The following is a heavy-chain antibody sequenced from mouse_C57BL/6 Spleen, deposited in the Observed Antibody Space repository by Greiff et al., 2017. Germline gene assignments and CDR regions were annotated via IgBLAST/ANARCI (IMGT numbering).Heavy chain of an antibody. D-gene: IGHD6-1*01. CDR2: ISDGGSYT. CDR3: ARDGGADGSWFAY. Sequence: EVKLMESGGGLVKPGGSLKLSCAASGFTFSSYAMSWVRQTPEKRLEWVATISDGGSYTYYPDNVKGRFTISRDNAKNNLYLQMSHLKSEDTAMYYCARDGGADGSWFAYWGQGTLVTVSA. V-gene: IGHV5-4*01. J-gene: IGHJ3*01. CDR1: GFTFSSYA.